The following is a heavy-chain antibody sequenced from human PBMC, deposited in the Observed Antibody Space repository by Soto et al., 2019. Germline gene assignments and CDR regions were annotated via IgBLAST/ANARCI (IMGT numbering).Heavy chain of an antibody. J-gene: IGHJ4*02. Sequence: QVLLVQSGAEVKKPGASVKVSCKASGYTFTRYDINWVRQATGQGLEWMGWMNPNSGNTGYAQKFQGRVTMTRNTYLSKSYLGLSSLRSDDTAVDYCARVDAIHHFWGGDCFDYWCQGTLVTVSS. CDR3: ARVDAIHHFWGGDCFDY. D-gene: IGHD3-3*02. V-gene: IGHV1-8*01. CDR2: MNPNSGNT. CDR1: GYTFTRYD.